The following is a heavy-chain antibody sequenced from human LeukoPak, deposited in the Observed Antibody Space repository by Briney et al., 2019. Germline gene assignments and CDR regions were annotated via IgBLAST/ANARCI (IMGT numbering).Heavy chain of an antibody. CDR1: GGSISSYY. D-gene: IGHD4-23*01. V-gene: IGHV4-59*08. J-gene: IGHJ4*02. Sequence: SETLSLTCTVPGGSISSYYWSRIRQPPGKGLEWIGYIYYSGSTNYNPSLKSRVTISVDTSKNQFSLKLSSVTAADTAVYYCARATVVTPRFDYWGQGTLVTVSS. CDR2: IYYSGST. CDR3: ARATVVTPRFDY.